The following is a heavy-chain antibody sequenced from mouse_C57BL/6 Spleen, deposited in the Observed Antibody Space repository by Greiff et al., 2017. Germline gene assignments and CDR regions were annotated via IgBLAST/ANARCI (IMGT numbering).Heavy chain of an antibody. CDR1: GYTFTSYW. J-gene: IGHJ2*01. V-gene: IGHV1-59*01. Sequence: VQLQQSGAELVRPGTSVKLSCKASGYTFTSYWMHWVKQSPGQGLEWIGVIDPSDSYTNYNQKFKGKATLTVDTSSSTAYMQLSSLTSEDSAVYYCARRWAITTVFEYYFDYWGQGTTLTVSS. CDR2: IDPSDSYT. CDR3: ARRWAITTVFEYYFDY. D-gene: IGHD1-1*01.